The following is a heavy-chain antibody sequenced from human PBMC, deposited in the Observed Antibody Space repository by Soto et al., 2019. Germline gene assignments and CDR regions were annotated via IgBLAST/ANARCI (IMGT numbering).Heavy chain of an antibody. CDR3: AGERVYYDFWSGYYPSAHGVWFDP. D-gene: IGHD3-3*01. CDR2: INHSGST. CDR1: GGSFSGYY. J-gene: IGHJ5*02. Sequence: SETLSLTCAVYGGSFSGYYWSWIRQPPGKGLEWIGEINHSGSTNYNPSLKSRVTISVDTSKNQFSLKLSSVTAADTAVYYCAGERVYYDFWSGYYPSAHGVWFDPWGQGTLVTVSS. V-gene: IGHV4-34*01.